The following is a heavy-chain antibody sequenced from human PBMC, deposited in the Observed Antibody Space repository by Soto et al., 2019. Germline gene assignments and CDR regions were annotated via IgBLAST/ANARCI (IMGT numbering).Heavy chain of an antibody. CDR2: INPNSGGT. V-gene: IGHV1-2*02. D-gene: IGHD1-26*01. CDR3: ARDPVGAFDC. CDR1: GYTFTGYY. J-gene: IGHJ4*02. Sequence: QVQLVQSGAEVKKPGASVKVSCKASGYTFTGYYMHWGRQAPGQGLEWMGWINPNSGGTNYEQKLHGSYPMTRDTSISTAYMDRSRLRSDDTAVYYCARDPVGAFDCWGQGTLVTVS.